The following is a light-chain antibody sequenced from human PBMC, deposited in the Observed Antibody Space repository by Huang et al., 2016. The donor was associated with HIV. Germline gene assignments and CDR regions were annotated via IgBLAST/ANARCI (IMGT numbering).Light chain of an antibody. Sequence: DVVMTQSPLSLPVTPGEPASISCRSSQSLLHSDGNNYFDWYFQKPGQSPPLLIYLGSNRASGVPERFSGSGSGTDFTLKISRVEAEDVGVYYCMQGLRTPRTFGQGTRLEIK. CDR3: MQGLRTPRT. CDR1: QSLLHSDGNNY. J-gene: IGKJ2*01. CDR2: LGS. V-gene: IGKV2-28*01.